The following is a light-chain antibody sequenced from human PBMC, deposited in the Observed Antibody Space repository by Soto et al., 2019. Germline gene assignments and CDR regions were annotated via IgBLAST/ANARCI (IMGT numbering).Light chain of an antibody. CDR1: QSIGRN. CDR2: TSS. CDR3: QQSYSTPPT. V-gene: IGKV1-39*01. J-gene: IGKJ1*01. Sequence: DIQMTQSPASLSASVGDRVAMSCRASQSIGRNLNWYQQKPGKAPTLLIFTSSSLQSGVPSRFSGSGSGTDFILTISSLQPEDFATYYCQQSYSTPPTFGQGTKVDIK.